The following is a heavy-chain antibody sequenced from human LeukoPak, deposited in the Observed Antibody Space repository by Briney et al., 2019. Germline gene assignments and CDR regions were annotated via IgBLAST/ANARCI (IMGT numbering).Heavy chain of an antibody. J-gene: IGHJ4*02. Sequence: SETLSLTCTVSGGSISGYYWSWIRQPPGKGLEWIGYIYNSGSSNYNPSLKSRVTISIDSSKNQFSLRLNSVTAADTAVYYCARVSGDSLDYWGQGTLVTVSS. D-gene: IGHD1-1*01. CDR1: GGSISGYY. CDR3: ARVSGDSLDY. CDR2: IYNSGSS. V-gene: IGHV4-59*01.